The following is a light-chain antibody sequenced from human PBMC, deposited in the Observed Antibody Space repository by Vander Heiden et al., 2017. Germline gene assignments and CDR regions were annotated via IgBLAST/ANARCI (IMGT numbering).Light chain of an antibody. CDR3: AAWDDSLNGVV. Sequence: QSVLTQPPSASGTPGPRVTISCSGSSANIGSNYVNWYQQLPGTAPKLRIYSNNKRPSGVPDRVSGSKSGTSASLAISGLQTEDEADYYCAAWDDSLNGVVFGGGTKLTVL. J-gene: IGLJ2*01. V-gene: IGLV1-44*01. CDR2: SNN. CDR1: SANIGSNY.